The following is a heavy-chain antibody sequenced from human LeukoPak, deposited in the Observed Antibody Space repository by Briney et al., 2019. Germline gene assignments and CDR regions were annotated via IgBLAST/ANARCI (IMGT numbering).Heavy chain of an antibody. V-gene: IGHV3-21*01. Sequence: GGSLRLSCAASGFTFSSYSMNWVRQAPGKGLEWVSSINRDSYIYYADSVKGRFTISRDNAKNSLFLQMNSLGAEDTAVYYCARVIYYHYYYMDVWGKGTTVTVSS. J-gene: IGHJ6*03. CDR2: INRDSYI. CDR1: GFTFSSYS. CDR3: ARVIYYHYYYMDV.